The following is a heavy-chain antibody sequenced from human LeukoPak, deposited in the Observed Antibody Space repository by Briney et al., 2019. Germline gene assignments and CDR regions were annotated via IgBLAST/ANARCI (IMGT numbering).Heavy chain of an antibody. Sequence: SETLSLTCAVYGASFRNYYWSWIRQTPGKGLEWIGEIDHSGTTNYNPSLKSRVTISLDTSKNQFSLKVTSVTAADTAVYYCARSGSYQYSSTSDYWGQGTLVTVSS. D-gene: IGHD2-2*01. V-gene: IGHV4-34*01. J-gene: IGHJ4*02. CDR1: GASFRNYY. CDR2: IDHSGTT. CDR3: ARSGSYQYSSTSDY.